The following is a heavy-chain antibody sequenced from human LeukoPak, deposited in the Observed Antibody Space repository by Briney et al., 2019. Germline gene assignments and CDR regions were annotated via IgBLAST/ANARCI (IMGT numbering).Heavy chain of an antibody. D-gene: IGHD6-25*01. CDR1: VYTFTGYY. Sequence: SVKDSCKASVYTFTGYYMHWVRQPPGQGLEWMGCINPNSGGTNFAQKSRRRVTITRNASNSTAYMELSRLRSDDAAVYCCARSGRVDPLDYWGQGTLVTVSS. J-gene: IGHJ4*02. CDR2: INPNSGGT. V-gene: IGHV1-2*02. CDR3: ARSGRVDPLDY.